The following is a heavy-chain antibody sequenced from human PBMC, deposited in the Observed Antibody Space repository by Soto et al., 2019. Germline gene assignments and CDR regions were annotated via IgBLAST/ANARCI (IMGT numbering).Heavy chain of an antibody. CDR2: ISGSGGST. V-gene: IGHV3-23*01. CDR3: AKAARRYCSCGSCYYYYYGMDV. D-gene: IGHD2-15*01. Sequence: GGSLRLSCAASGFTFSSYAMSWVRQAPGKGLEWVSAISGSGGSTYYADSVKGRFTISRDNSKNTLYLQMNSLRAEDTAVYYCAKAARRYCSCGSCYYYYYGMDVWGQGTTVTVSS. J-gene: IGHJ6*02. CDR1: GFTFSSYA.